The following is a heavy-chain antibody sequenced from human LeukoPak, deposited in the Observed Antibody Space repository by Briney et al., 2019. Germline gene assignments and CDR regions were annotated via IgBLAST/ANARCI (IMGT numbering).Heavy chain of an antibody. CDR1: GFIFSTST. CDR3: VRGDNRDY. Sequence: GGSLRLSCAASGFIFSTSTMNWVRQAPGKGLEWISSIGKTSRDMYYADSVRGRFTISRDNAKNSLFLLMNSLRVEDTSVYYCVRGDNRDYWGQGTLVTVSS. V-gene: IGHV3-21*01. J-gene: IGHJ4*02. CDR2: IGKTSRDM. D-gene: IGHD1-14*01.